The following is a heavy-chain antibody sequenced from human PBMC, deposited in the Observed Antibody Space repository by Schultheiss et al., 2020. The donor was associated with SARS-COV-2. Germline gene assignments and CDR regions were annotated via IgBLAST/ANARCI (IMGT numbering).Heavy chain of an antibody. V-gene: IGHV3-21*01. CDR3: ARVRRGDYFDY. CDR2: ISSSSSYI. J-gene: IGHJ4*02. D-gene: IGHD3-10*01. CDR1: GFLFSTYS. Sequence: GGSLRLSCAASGFLFSTYSMHWVRQAPGKGLEWVSSISSSSSYIYYADSVKGRFTISRDNAKNSLYLQMNSLRAEDTAVYYCARVRRGDYFDYWGQGTLVTVSS.